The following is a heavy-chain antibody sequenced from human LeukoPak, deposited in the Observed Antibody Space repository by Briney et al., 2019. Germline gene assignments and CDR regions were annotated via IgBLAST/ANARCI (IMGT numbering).Heavy chain of an antibody. V-gene: IGHV3-7*05. CDR3: VRDGPGGIEARKRYYGMDV. J-gene: IGHJ6*02. CDR2: INQDGSEK. Sequence: GGSLTLSCAASGFTFSIYWMSWVRPAPGKGLEWVATINQDGSEKYYVDSVKGRCTISRDNAKTSLYLQMSSLRAEDAAAYYCVRDGPGGIEARKRYYGMDVWGQGTTVSVSS. CDR1: GFTFSIYW. D-gene: IGHD6-6*01.